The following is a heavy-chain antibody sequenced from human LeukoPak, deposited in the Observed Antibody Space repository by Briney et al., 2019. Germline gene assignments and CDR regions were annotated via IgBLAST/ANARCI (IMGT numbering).Heavy chain of an antibody. D-gene: IGHD6-13*01. CDR1: GFTFSSYW. J-gene: IGHJ4*02. V-gene: IGHV3-7*01. CDR3: ARAAAGTMRYFDY. Sequence: GGSLRLSCAASGFTFSSYWMSWVRQAPGKGLEWVANIKQGGSEKYYVDSVRGRFSVSRDNAKNSLYLQMNSLRAEDTAVYYCARAAAGTMRYFDYWGQGTLVTVSS. CDR2: IKQGGSEK.